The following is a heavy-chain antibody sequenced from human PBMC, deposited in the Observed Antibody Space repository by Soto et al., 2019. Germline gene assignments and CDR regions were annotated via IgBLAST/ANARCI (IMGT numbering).Heavy chain of an antibody. D-gene: IGHD6-6*01. CDR3: ANDSSSSGTDFDY. J-gene: IGHJ4*02. Sequence: EVQLLESGGGLVQPGGSLRLSCAASGFTFSGYAMSWVRQAPGKGLEWVSTNSGSGGSTYYADSVKGRFTISRDNSKNTLYLQMNSLRAEDTALYYCANDSSSSGTDFDYWGQGTLVTVSS. V-gene: IGHV3-23*01. CDR2: NSGSGGST. CDR1: GFTFSGYA.